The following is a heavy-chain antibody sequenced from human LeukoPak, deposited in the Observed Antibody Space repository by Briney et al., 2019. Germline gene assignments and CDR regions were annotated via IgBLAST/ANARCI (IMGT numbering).Heavy chain of an antibody. Sequence: GGSLRLSCSASGFTFSTYAMHWVRQAPGKGLECVSAISTNGDDTYYADSVKGRFTISRDNSKNTLYLQMNSLRAEDTAVYYCAKYGSGTTYFDYWGQGTLVTVSS. J-gene: IGHJ4*02. CDR2: ISTNGDDT. V-gene: IGHV3-64*04. D-gene: IGHD3-10*01. CDR3: AKYGSGTTYFDY. CDR1: GFTFSTYA.